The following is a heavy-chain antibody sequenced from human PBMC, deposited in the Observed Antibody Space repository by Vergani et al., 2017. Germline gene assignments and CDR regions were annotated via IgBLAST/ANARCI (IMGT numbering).Heavy chain of an antibody. J-gene: IGHJ4*02. CDR3: ARGVVAAAGIDY. CDR2: IYYSGST. CDR1: GGSVSSGSYY. V-gene: IGHV4-61*01. D-gene: IGHD6-13*01. Sequence: QVQLQESGPGLVKPSETLSLTCTVSGGSVSSGSYYWSWIRQPPGKGLEWIGYIYYSGSTNYNPSLKSRVTISVDTSKNQFSLKLSSVTAADTAVYYCARGVVAAAGIDYWGQGTLVTVSS.